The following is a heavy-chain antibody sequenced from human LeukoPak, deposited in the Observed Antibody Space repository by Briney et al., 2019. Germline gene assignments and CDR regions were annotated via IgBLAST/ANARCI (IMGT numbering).Heavy chain of an antibody. CDR3: ATPLRYFDNFDY. D-gene: IGHD3-9*01. CDR1: GFTFSSYG. CDR2: IRYDGSNK. V-gene: IGHV3-30*02. Sequence: PGGSLRLSCAASGFTFSSYGMHWVRQAPGKGLEWVAFIRYDGSNKYYADSVKGRFTISRDNSKNTLYLQMNSLRAEDTAVYYCATPLRYFDNFDYWGQGTLVTVSS. J-gene: IGHJ4*02.